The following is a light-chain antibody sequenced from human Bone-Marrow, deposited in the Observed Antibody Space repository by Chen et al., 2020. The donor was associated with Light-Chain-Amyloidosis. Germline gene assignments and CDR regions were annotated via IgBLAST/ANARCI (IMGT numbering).Light chain of an antibody. CDR3: QSYQGSSQVV. V-gene: IGLV6-57*01. Sequence: NFMLTQRHSVSESPGKTVIISCTRSSGSIATNYVQWYQQRPGSSPTTVIYEDDQRPSGVPDRFSGSIDRSSNSASLTISGLQTDDEADYYCQSYQGSSQVVFGGGTNLTVL. CDR1: SGSIATNY. CDR2: EDD. J-gene: IGLJ3*02.